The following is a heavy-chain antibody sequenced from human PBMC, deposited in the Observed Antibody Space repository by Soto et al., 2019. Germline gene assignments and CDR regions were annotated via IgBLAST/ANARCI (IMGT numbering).Heavy chain of an antibody. CDR1: GYSFTSYD. CDR3: SRVQVAATPYCFDY. J-gene: IGHJ4*02. Sequence: ASVKVSCKASGYSFTSYDINWMRQAPGQGLEWMGWMNPNSGNTYYAQKFQGRVTMTTNTSMSTAYMELSSLRFEDTAVYYCSRVQVAATPYCFDYWGQGTLVSVSS. D-gene: IGHD6-25*01. V-gene: IGHV1-8*01. CDR2: MNPNSGNT.